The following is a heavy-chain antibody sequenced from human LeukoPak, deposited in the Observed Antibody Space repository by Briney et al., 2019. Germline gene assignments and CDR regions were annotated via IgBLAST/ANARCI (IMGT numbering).Heavy chain of an antibody. CDR2: IIPILGIA. Sequence: ASVKVSCKASGYTFSDYYIHWVRQAPGQGLEWMGRIIPILGIANYAQKFQGRVTITADKSTSTAYMELSSLRSEDTAVYYCARDAYYYDSSGYRLFDYWGQGTLVTVSS. CDR1: GYTFSDYY. J-gene: IGHJ4*02. CDR3: ARDAYYYDSSGYRLFDY. D-gene: IGHD3-22*01. V-gene: IGHV1-69*04.